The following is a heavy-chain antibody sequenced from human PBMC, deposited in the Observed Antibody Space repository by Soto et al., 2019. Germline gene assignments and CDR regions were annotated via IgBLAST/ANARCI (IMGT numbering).Heavy chain of an antibody. Sequence: SETLSLTCTVSGGSISSSSYYWGWIRQPPGKGLEWIGSIYYSGSTYYNPSLKSRVTISVDTSKDQFSLKLSSVTAADTAVYYCARGKVTIFGVVTHPRWFDPWGQGTLVTVSS. D-gene: IGHD3-3*01. CDR3: ARGKVTIFGVVTHPRWFDP. CDR1: GGSISSSSYY. V-gene: IGHV4-39*01. J-gene: IGHJ5*02. CDR2: IYYSGST.